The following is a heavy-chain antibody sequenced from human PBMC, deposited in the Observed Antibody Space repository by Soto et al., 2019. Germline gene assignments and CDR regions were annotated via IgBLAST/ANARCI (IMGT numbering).Heavy chain of an antibody. V-gene: IGHV1-46*01. Sequence: VQLVQSGAEVKKPGASVKVSCKASGYTFTSYYMHWVRQAPGQGLEWMGIINPSGGSTSYAQKFEGRVTMTRDTSTSTGYMELSSVRSEDTAVYYCASLFTMRSYWGQGTLVTVSS. J-gene: IGHJ4*02. CDR1: GYTFTSYY. CDR2: INPSGGST. CDR3: ASLFTMRSY. D-gene: IGHD3-22*01.